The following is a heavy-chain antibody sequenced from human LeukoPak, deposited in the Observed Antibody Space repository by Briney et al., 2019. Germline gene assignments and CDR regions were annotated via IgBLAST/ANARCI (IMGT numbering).Heavy chain of an antibody. CDR2: INSDGSWT. D-gene: IGHD2/OR15-2a*01. CDR1: GNYW. J-gene: IGHJ4*02. Sequence: GGSLRLSCAASGNYWMHWVRQAPGKGLVWVSHINSDGSWTSYADSVRGRFTISKDDAKNTVYLQMNSLRAEDTAVYYCVSFYETYWGRGTLVTVSS. V-gene: IGHV3-74*01. CDR3: VSFYETY.